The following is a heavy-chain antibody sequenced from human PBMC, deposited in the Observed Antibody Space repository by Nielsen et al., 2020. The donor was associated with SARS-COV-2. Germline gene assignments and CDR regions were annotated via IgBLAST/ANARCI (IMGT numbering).Heavy chain of an antibody. CDR1: GYSFITYA. V-gene: IGHV1-3*01. CDR3: ARGRPEWLLRHWFDP. Sequence: ASVKVSCKASGYSFITYAMHWVRQAPGQSLEWMGWINAGNRNTKYSQKFQGRVTITADESTSTAYMELSSLRSDDTAVYYCARGRPEWLLRHWFDPWGQGTLVTVSS. J-gene: IGHJ5*02. CDR2: INAGNRNT. D-gene: IGHD3-22*01.